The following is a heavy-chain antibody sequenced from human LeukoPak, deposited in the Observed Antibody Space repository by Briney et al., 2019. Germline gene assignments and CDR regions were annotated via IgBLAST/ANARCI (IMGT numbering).Heavy chain of an antibody. CDR2: ISSSSSYI. D-gene: IGHD6-19*01. J-gene: IGHJ4*02. Sequence: GGSLRLSCAASGFTFSSYSMNWVRRAPGKGLEWVSSISSSSSYIYYADSVKGRFTISRDNAKNSLYLQMNSLRAEDTAVYYCARDTASIRLSGWYRGPDYWGQGTLVTVSS. CDR1: GFTFSSYS. V-gene: IGHV3-21*01. CDR3: ARDTASIRLSGWYRGPDY.